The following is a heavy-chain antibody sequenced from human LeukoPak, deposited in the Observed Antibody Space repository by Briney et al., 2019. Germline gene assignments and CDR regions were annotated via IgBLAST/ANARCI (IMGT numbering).Heavy chain of an antibody. CDR3: ARSAFGGYQPDY. J-gene: IGHJ4*02. V-gene: IGHV3-30-3*01. Sequence: GGSLRLSCAASGFSLASYAMHWVRQAPGKGLECVTVISDDGSEKYYVDSVKGRFTISRDDSKNTLYLQMNGLRPEDTAVYYCARSAFGGYQPDYWGQGTLVTVSS. CDR1: GFSLASYA. D-gene: IGHD5-12*01. CDR2: ISDDGSEK.